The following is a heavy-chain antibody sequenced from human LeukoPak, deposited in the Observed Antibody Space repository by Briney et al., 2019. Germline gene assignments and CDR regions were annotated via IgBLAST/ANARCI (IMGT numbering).Heavy chain of an antibody. CDR1: GYTFTDYY. CDR3: TTRGGRDGDF. V-gene: IGHV3-11*01. Sequence: GGSLRLSCVASGYTFTDYYMTWLRQAPGKGPEWLSLIDPSGNNAYYADSVKGRFAISRDNAKNSLYLQMNGLRVEDTAVYYCTTRGGRDGDFWGQGTLVTVSS. J-gene: IGHJ4*02. D-gene: IGHD5-24*01. CDR2: IDPSGNNA.